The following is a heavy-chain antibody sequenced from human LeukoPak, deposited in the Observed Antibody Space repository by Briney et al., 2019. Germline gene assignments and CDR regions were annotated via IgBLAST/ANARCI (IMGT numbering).Heavy chain of an antibody. CDR3: AKDYASRAARRSAIDAFDI. J-gene: IGHJ3*02. Sequence: PGGSLRLSCAASGFTFSSYAMSWVRQAPGKGLEWVSAISGSGGSTYYADSVKGRFTISRDNSKNTLYLQMNSLRAEDTAVYYCAKDYASRAARRSAIDAFDIWGQGTMVTVSS. D-gene: IGHD3-16*01. CDR1: GFTFSSYA. V-gene: IGHV3-23*01. CDR2: ISGSGGST.